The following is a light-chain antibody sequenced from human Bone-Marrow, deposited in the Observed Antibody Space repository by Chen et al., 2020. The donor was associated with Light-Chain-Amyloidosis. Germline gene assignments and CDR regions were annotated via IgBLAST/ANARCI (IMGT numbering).Light chain of an antibody. CDR3: ATWDDSLNAQVL. Sequence: QSVLTPPPSASGTPGKSVTTSCSGPSNTVNWYQQFPGTAPKLLIYSNNQRPSGVPDRFSGSKSGTSASLAISGLHSEDAADYYCATWDDSLNAQVLFGGGTKLTVL. V-gene: IGLV1-44*01. CDR2: SNN. CDR1: SNT. J-gene: IGLJ2*01.